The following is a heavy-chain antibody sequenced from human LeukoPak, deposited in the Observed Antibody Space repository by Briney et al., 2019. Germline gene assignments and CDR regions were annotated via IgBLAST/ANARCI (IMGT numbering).Heavy chain of an antibody. D-gene: IGHD5-12*01. CDR2: ITYDGSNK. CDR1: GFTFSSYG. Sequence: GGSLGLSCAASGFTFSSYGMHWVRQAPGKGLEWVAVITYDGSNKYYADSVKGRFTISRDNSKNTLYLQMNSLKAEDTAVYYCAKQTYSGYDLALFDYWGQGTLVTVSS. V-gene: IGHV3-30*18. CDR3: AKQTYSGYDLALFDY. J-gene: IGHJ4*02.